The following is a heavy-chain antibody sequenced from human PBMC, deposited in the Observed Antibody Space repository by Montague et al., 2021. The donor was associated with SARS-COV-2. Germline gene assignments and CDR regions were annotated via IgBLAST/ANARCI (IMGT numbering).Heavy chain of an antibody. CDR1: GFSLSTSGMC. CDR3: ARTYYYGSGSYYTYYFDY. V-gene: IGHV2-70*01. J-gene: IGHJ4*01. CDR2: IDWDDDK. Sequence: PALVKPTQTLTLTCTFSGFSLSTSGMCVSWIRQPPGKALEWLALIDWDDDKYYSTSLKTRLTISKDTSKNQVVLTMTNMDPVDTATYYCARTYYYGSGSYYTYYFDYWGQEPWSPSPQ. D-gene: IGHD3-10*01.